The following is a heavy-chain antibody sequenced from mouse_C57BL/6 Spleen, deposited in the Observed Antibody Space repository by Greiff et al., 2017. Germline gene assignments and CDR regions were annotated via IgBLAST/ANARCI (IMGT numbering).Heavy chain of an antibody. V-gene: IGHV1-81*01. Sequence: QVQLQQSGAELARPGASVKLSCKASGSPFPRYGISWVKKRTGQGLEWIGEIYPRSGIPYYNEKFKGKATLPADKSSSPASMELRSPTSEDSAVYFCAREGAQDYFDYWGQGTTLTVSS. CDR1: GSPFPRYG. J-gene: IGHJ2*01. CDR3: AREGAQDYFDY. CDR2: IYPRSGIP.